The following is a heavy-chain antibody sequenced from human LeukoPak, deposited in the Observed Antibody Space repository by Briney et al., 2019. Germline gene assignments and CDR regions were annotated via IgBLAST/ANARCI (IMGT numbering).Heavy chain of an antibody. Sequence: ASVKVSCKASGYTFSRYGMHWVRQAPGQRLEWMGWINAGNENTKYSQKFQGRVSITRDTSASTAYMELSSLTSEDTAVYYCARDLYGDYFDYWGQGTLVAVSS. CDR1: GYTFSRYG. D-gene: IGHD3-16*01. V-gene: IGHV1-3*01. CDR3: ARDLYGDYFDY. J-gene: IGHJ4*02. CDR2: INAGNENT.